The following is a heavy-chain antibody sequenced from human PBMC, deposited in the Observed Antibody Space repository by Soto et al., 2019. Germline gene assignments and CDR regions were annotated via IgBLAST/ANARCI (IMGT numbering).Heavy chain of an antibody. D-gene: IGHD4-17*01. Sequence: PSETLSLTCTVSGGSISSYYWSWIRQPPGKGLEWIGYIYYSGSFNYNPSLTGRVTISVETSKNQFSMKVTSVTAADTAVYYCARSMTTVVTLDYWGQGTLVTVSS. CDR1: GGSISSYY. V-gene: IGHV4-59*08. J-gene: IGHJ4*02. CDR2: IYYSGSF. CDR3: ARSMTTVVTLDY.